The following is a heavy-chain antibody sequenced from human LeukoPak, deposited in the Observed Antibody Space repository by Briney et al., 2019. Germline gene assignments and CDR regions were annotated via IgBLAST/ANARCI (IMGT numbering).Heavy chain of an antibody. CDR3: ASSRGDYGADGRSDY. CDR1: GGSISSYY. Sequence: SETLSLTCTVSGGSISSYYWSWIRQPAGKGLEWIGRIYTSGSTNYNPSLKSRVTMSVDTSKNQFSLKLSSVTAADTAVYYCASSRGDYGADGRSDYWGQGTLVTVSS. V-gene: IGHV4-4*07. J-gene: IGHJ4*02. CDR2: IYTSGST. D-gene: IGHD4-17*01.